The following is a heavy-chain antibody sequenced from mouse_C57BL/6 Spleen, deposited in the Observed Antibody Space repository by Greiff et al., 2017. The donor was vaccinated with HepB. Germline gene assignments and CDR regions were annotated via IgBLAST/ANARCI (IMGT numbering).Heavy chain of an antibody. CDR3: ARGGPPDYFDY. CDR2: IYPGDGDT. Sequence: VKLQESGPELVKPGASVKISCKASGYAFSSSWMNWVKQRPGKGLEWIGRIYPGDGDTNYNGKFKGKATLTADKSSSTAYMQLSSLTSEDSAVYFCARGGPPDYFDYWGQGTTLTVSS. D-gene: IGHD3-3*01. J-gene: IGHJ2*01. CDR1: GYAFSSSW. V-gene: IGHV1-82*01.